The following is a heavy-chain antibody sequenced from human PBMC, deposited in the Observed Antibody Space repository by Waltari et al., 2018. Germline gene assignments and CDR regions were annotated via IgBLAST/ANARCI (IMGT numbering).Heavy chain of an antibody. CDR3: ARESSSFSNYISYGMDV. CDR2: IKKDGSEQ. CDR1: GFSFSSYW. D-gene: IGHD4-4*01. Sequence: EVQLVESGGGLVQPGGSLRLSCAASGFSFSSYWLTWVRQTPGKGMEWVANIKKDGSEQNYVDSVKGRVTISRDNANNSLHLQMHSLRAEDTAVYSCARESSSFSNYISYGMDVWGQGTTVTVAS. J-gene: IGHJ6*02. V-gene: IGHV3-7*01.